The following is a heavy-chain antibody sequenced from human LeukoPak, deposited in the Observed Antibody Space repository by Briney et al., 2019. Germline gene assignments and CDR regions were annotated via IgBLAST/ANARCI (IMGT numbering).Heavy chain of an antibody. J-gene: IGHJ6*03. D-gene: IGHD3-3*01. CDR1: GGTFSSYA. Sequence: ASVKVSCKASGGTFSSYAISWVRQAPGQGLEWMGRIIPIFDTANYAQKFQGRVTITTDESTSTAYMELSSLRSEDTAVYYCSRGLSGHYYYYYMDVWGKGTTVTVSS. CDR3: SRGLSGHYYYYYMDV. CDR2: IIPIFDTA. V-gene: IGHV1-69*05.